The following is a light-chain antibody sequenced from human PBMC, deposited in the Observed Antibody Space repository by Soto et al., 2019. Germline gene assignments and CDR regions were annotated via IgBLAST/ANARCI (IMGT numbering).Light chain of an antibody. CDR2: GAS. J-gene: IGKJ2*01. CDR1: ETLNSGY. CDR3: QQYGSAPYT. V-gene: IGKV3-20*01. Sequence: EIVLTQSPGTLSLSPGDTATLFCRTSETLNSGYIAWYQQKPRQAPRLLIYGASRRATGIPVRFSGGGSGRDFTLTISRLEPDDFGVFFCQQYGSAPYTFGQETKLEIK.